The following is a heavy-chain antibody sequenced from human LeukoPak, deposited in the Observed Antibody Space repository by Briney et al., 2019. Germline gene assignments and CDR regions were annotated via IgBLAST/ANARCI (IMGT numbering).Heavy chain of an antibody. J-gene: IGHJ4*02. CDR2: ISSSSSTI. CDR1: GFTFSSYA. V-gene: IGHV3-48*01. CDR3: ARLGVVATINNYFDY. D-gene: IGHD5-12*01. Sequence: GGSLRLSCAASGFTFSSYAMSWVRQAPGKGLEWVSYISSSSSTIYYADSVKGRFTISRDNAKNSLYLQMNSLRAEDTAVYYCARLGVVATINNYFDYWGQGTLVTVSS.